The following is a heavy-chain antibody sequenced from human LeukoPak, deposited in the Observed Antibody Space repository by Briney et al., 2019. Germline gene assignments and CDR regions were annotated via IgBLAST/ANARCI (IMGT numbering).Heavy chain of an antibody. CDR1: GFTFSSYA. V-gene: IGHV3-23*01. D-gene: IGHD6-19*01. J-gene: IGHJ4*02. CDR3: AKASSSGSYGVYCFDC. CDR2: ISGSGGST. Sequence: PGGSLRLSCAASGFTFSSYAMSWVRQAPGKGLEWVSGISGSGGSTYYADSVNGRFTISRDNSKSTLYLQMHSLRAGDTAVYYCAKASSSGSYGVYCFDCWGQGTLVTVSS.